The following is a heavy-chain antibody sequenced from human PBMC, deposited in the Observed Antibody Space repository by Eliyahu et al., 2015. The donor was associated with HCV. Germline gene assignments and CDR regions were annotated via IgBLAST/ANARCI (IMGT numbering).Heavy chain of an antibody. Sequence: QLQLQESGPGLVKPSETLSLTCTVSGGSISSSSXYWGWIRQPPGKGLEWIGSXYYSGSTYYNPSLKSRVTISVDTSKNQFSLKLSSVTAADTAVYYCARHVCSSTSCHTPGDWFDPWGQGTLVTVSS. D-gene: IGHD2-2*01. CDR1: GGSISSSSXY. CDR2: XYYSGST. CDR3: ARHVCSSTSCHTPGDWFDP. J-gene: IGHJ5*02. V-gene: IGHV4-39*01.